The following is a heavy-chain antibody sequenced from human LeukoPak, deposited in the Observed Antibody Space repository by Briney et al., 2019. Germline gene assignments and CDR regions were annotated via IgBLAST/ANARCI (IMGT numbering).Heavy chain of an antibody. D-gene: IGHD3-9*01. CDR3: ARGLGIRRYSYYYMDV. V-gene: IGHV1-18*01. CDR1: GYTFSNYG. J-gene: IGHJ6*03. CDR2: ISAYNGKT. Sequence: GASVKVSCKASGYTFSNYGITWVRQASGQGLEWMGWISAYNGKTNYAQKLQGRVSMTTDTSTSTAYMELSSLRSEDTAVYYCARGLGIRRYSYYYMDVWGKGTTVTVSS.